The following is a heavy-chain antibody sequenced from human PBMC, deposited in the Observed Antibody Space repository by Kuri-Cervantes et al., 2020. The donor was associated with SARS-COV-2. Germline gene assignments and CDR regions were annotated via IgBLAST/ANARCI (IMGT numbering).Heavy chain of an antibody. CDR1: GFNFSRTD. J-gene: IGHJ4*02. V-gene: IGHV3-30*18. D-gene: IGHD2-21*01. Sequence: LSLTCAASGFNFSRTDMHWVRQAPGKGLEWVAVISYDGKKKKCIGSGKGRFTISRGNSQNTVYLRMTNLRSEDTAMYYCAKDHFGVHDFWGQGTLVTVSS. CDR3: AKDHFGVHDF. CDR2: ISYDGKKK.